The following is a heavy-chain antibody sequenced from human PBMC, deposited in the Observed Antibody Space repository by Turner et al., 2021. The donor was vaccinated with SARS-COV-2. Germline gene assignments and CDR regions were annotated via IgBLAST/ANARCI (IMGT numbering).Heavy chain of an antibody. V-gene: IGHV3-21*01. CDR3: ARWDYFDSSGYYPSYFDY. J-gene: IGHJ4*02. D-gene: IGHD3-22*01. Sequence: SVKGRFTISRDNAKNSLYLQMNSLRAEVTAVYYCARWDYFDSSGYYPSYFDYWGQGTLVTVSS.